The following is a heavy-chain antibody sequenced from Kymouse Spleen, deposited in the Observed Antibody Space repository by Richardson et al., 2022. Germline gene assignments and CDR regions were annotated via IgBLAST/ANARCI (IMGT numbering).Heavy chain of an antibody. V-gene: IGHV3-33*01. D-gene: IGHD3-10*01. CDR3: AREFTMVRGVIPWFDP. CDR1: GFTFSSYG. J-gene: IGHJ5*02. Sequence: QVQLVESGGGVVQPGRSLRLSCAASGFTFSSYGMHWVRQAPGKGLEWVAVIWYDGSNKYYADSVKGRFTISRDNSKNTLYLQMNSLRAEDTAVYYCAREFTMVRGVIPWFDPWGQGTLVTVSS. CDR2: IWYDGSNK.